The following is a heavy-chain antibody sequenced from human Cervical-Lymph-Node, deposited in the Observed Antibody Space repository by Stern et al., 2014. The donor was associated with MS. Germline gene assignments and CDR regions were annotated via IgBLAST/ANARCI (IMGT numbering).Heavy chain of an antibody. CDR3: ARDGHYATTYFDH. Sequence: VHLVESGPEVKKPGASVKVSCKASGYTFSNFGISWVRQAPGQGLEWMGWIGAFNGNTKYARKLQGRVTMTTDTSTRKAYMELTSLASDDTAVYYCARDGHYATTYFDHWGQGTLVTVSS. CDR2: IGAFNGNT. V-gene: IGHV1-18*01. CDR1: GYTFSNFG. J-gene: IGHJ4*02. D-gene: IGHD2-8*01.